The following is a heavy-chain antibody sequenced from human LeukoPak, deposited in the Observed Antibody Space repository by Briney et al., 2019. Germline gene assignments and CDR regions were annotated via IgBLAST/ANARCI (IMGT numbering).Heavy chain of an antibody. J-gene: IGHJ4*02. V-gene: IGHV1-46*01. D-gene: IGHD2-2*01. CDR3: ARDQEDIVVVPAAMGY. CDR1: GYTFTSYY. CDR2: INPSGGST. Sequence: VASVKVSCKASGYTFTSYYMHWVRQAPGQGLEWMGIINPSGGSTSYAQKFQGRVTMTRDTSISTAYMELSRLRSDDTAVYYCARDQEDIVVVPAAMGYWGQGTLVTVST.